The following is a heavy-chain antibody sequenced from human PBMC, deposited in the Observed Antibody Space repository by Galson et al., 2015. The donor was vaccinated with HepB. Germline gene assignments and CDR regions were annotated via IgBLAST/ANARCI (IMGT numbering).Heavy chain of an antibody. CDR2: IVGGSGNT. J-gene: IGHJ4*02. V-gene: IGHV1-58*02. CDR3: AAKIGSWYQSFFDY. Sequence: SVKVSCKASGFTFTSSAMQWVRQARGQRLEWIGWIVGGSGNTNYAQKFQERVTITRDMSTSTAYMELSSLRSEDTAVYYCAAKIGSWYQSFFDYWGQGTLVTVSS. D-gene: IGHD6-13*01. CDR1: GFTFTSSA.